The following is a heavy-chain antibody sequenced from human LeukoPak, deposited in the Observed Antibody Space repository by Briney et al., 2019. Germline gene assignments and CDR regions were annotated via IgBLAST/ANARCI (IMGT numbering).Heavy chain of an antibody. J-gene: IGHJ4*02. D-gene: IGHD3-3*01. CDR2: ISYDGSDK. V-gene: IGHV3-30*18. Sequence: GGSLRLSCAASGFTFSSYGMHWVRQAPGKGLEWVAVISYDGSDKYYADSVKGRLTISRDNSKNTLYLQMNSLRAEDTAVYYCAKARFLEWLPPTFDYWGQGTLVTVSS. CDR3: AKARFLEWLPPTFDY. CDR1: GFTFSSYG.